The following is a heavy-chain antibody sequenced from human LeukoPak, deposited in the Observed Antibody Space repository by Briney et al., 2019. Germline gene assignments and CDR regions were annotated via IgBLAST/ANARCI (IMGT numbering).Heavy chain of an antibody. D-gene: IGHD3-22*01. J-gene: IGHJ4*02. CDR3: TSGYDSSGYYHRGLEY. Sequence: GGSLRLSCAASGFTFSSYGMHWVRQAPGKGLEWVAFIRYDGSNKYYADSVKGRFTISRDNSKNTLYLQMNSLRAEDTAVYYCTSGYDSSGYYHRGLEYWGQGTLVTVSS. V-gene: IGHV3-30*02. CDR2: IRYDGSNK. CDR1: GFTFSSYG.